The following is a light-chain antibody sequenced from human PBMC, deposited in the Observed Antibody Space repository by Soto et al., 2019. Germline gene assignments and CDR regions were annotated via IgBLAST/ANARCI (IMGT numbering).Light chain of an antibody. CDR3: QQSGSSPPVT. CDR1: QSVSSSY. CDR2: GAS. J-gene: IGKJ3*01. Sequence: EIVLTQSPGTLSLSPGERATLSCRASQSVSSSYLAWYQQKPGLAPRLLIYGASGRATGIPDRFSGSGSGTDFTLTISRLEPEDFAVYYCQQSGSSPPVTFGPGTKVDIK. V-gene: IGKV3-20*01.